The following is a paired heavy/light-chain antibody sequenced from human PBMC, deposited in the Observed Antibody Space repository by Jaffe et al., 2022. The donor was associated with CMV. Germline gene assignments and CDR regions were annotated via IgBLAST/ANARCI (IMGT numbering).Heavy chain of an antibody. J-gene: IGHJ5*02. D-gene: IGHD1-7*01. CDR2: IYTSGST. CDR1: GGSISSYY. V-gene: IGHV4-4*07. Sequence: QVQLQESGPGLVKPSETLSLTCTVSGGSISSYYWSWIRQPAGKGLEWIGRIYTSGSTNYNPSLKSRVTMSVDTSKNQFSLKLSSVTAADTAVYYCARDPSPNWNYRGSFDPWGQGTLVTVSS. CDR3: ARDPSPNWNYRGSFDP.
Light chain of an antibody. Sequence: DIQMTQSPSSLSASVGDRVTITCQASQDISNYLNWYQQKPGKAPKLLIYDASNLETGVPSRFSGSGSGTDFTFTISSLQPEDIATYYCQQYDNLPRYTFGQGTKLEIK. V-gene: IGKV1-33*01. J-gene: IGKJ2*01. CDR2: DAS. CDR1: QDISNY. CDR3: QQYDNLPRYT.